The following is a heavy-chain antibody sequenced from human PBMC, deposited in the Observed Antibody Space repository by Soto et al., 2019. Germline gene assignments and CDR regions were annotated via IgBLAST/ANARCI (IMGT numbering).Heavy chain of an antibody. Sequence: GGSLRLSCAASGFTFSSYGMHWVRQAPGKGLEWVAVIWYDGSNKYYADSVKGRFTISRDNSKNTLYLQMNSLRAEDTAVYYCARVSANYYGSGSYYSGMDVWGQGTTVTVSS. CDR1: GFTFSSYG. CDR2: IWYDGSNK. V-gene: IGHV3-33*01. CDR3: ARVSANYYGSGSYYSGMDV. J-gene: IGHJ6*02. D-gene: IGHD3-10*01.